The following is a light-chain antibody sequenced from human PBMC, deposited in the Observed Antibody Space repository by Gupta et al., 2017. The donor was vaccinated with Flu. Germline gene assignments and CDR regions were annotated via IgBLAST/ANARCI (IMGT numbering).Light chain of an antibody. CDR3: SSSISGSTLVGA. CDR2: DVS. J-gene: IGLJ2*01. Sequence: QSALTQPASVSGSPGQSITISCTGTTSDVGGYNSVSWYQQRPGTAPKLMMYDVSNRPSGISNRFSGDKDCNTASLKIYGRQAEDDADYYCSSSISGSTLVGAFGGGTKLTVL. V-gene: IGLV2-14*01. CDR1: TSDVGGYNS.